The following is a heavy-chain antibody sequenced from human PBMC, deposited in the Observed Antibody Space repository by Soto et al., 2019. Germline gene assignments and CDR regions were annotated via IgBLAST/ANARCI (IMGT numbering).Heavy chain of an antibody. CDR1: GFTFSSYG. CDR3: AREGYDYVWGSYRYTELDY. CDR2: IWYDGSNK. J-gene: IGHJ4*02. V-gene: IGHV3-33*01. Sequence: GGSLRLSCAASGFTFSSYGMHWVRQAPGKGLEWVAVIWYDGSNKYYADSVKGRFTISRDNSKNTLYLQMNSLRAEDTAVYYCAREGYDYVWGSYRYTELDYWGQGTLVTVSS. D-gene: IGHD3-16*02.